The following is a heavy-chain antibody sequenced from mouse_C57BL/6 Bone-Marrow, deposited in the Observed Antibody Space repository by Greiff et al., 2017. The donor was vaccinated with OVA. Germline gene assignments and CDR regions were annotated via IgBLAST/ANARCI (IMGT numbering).Heavy chain of an antibody. Sequence: EVKLQESGPGLVKPSQSLSLTCSVTGYSITSGYYWNWIRQFPGNKLEWMGYISYDGSNNYNPSLKNRISITRDTSKNQFFLKLNSVTTEDTATYYCARDLYYGSSYDYFDYWGQGTTLTVSS. CDR3: ARDLYYGSSYDYFDY. CDR2: ISYDGSN. J-gene: IGHJ2*01. CDR1: GYSITSGYY. D-gene: IGHD1-1*01. V-gene: IGHV3-6*01.